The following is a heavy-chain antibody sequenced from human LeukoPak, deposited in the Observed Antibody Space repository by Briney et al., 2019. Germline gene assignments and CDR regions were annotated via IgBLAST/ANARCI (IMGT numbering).Heavy chain of an antibody. J-gene: IGHJ5*02. CDR3: ARVIRGTGGDWLDP. CDR1: GFTFSDYY. CDR2: ITSSSST. D-gene: IGHD3-10*01. Sequence: GGSLRLSCAASGFTFSDYYMRWIRQAPGKGLEWVAYITSSSSTNYADSVKGRFSVSRDNAKNSLFLQVNGLRAEDTAVYYCARVIRGTGGDWLDPWGQGTLVTVSS. V-gene: IGHV3-11*06.